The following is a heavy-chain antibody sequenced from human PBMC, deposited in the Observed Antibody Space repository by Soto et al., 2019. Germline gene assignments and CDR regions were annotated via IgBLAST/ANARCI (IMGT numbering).Heavy chain of an antibody. CDR2: IYNNGSA. Sequence: PSETLSLTCTVSGCAISSGGLYCDCIRQHSCKGLEWIGYIYNNGSAYYNPSLKSRVTISVDTSKNHFSLKLSSVTAADTAVYYCARARFGELGSYGMDVWGQGTTVTVSS. D-gene: IGHD3-10*01. CDR3: ARARFGELGSYGMDV. J-gene: IGHJ6*02. V-gene: IGHV4-31*03. CDR1: GCAISSGGLY.